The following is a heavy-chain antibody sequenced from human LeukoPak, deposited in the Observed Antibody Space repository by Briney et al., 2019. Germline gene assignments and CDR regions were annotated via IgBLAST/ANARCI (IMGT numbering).Heavy chain of an antibody. CDR3: ARASSWLITC. D-gene: IGHD6-13*01. CDR2: IYYSGST. CDR1: GGSISSYY. Sequence: PSETLSLTCTVSGGSISSYYWSWIRQPPGKGLEWIGYIYYSGSTNYNPSLKSRVTISVDTSKNQFSLKLSSVTAADTAVYYCARASSWLITCWGQGTLVTVSS. J-gene: IGHJ4*02. V-gene: IGHV4-59*01.